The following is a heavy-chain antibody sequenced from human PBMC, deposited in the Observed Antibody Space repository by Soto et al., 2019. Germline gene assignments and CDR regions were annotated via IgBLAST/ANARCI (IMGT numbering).Heavy chain of an antibody. V-gene: IGHV1-58*02. J-gene: IGHJ6*03. CDR2: IVVGSGNT. Sequence: ASVKVSCKASGFTFTSSAMQWVRQARGQRLEWIGWIVVGSGNTNYAQKFQERVTITRDMSTSTAYMELSSLRSEDTAVYYCVAGRDPYYYYMDVWGKGTTVTVSS. CDR3: VAGRDPYYYYMDV. CDR1: GFTFTSSA.